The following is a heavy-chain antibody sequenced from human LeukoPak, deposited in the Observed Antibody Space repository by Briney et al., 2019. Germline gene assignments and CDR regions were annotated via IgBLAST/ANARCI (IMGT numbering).Heavy chain of an antibody. J-gene: IGHJ3*02. Sequence: SETLSLTCTVSGGSISSYYWSWIRQPPGKGLEWIGYIYYSGSTNYNPSLKSRVTISVDTSKNQFSLKLSSVTAADTAVYYCASYGYYYDSSGYFEGVAFDIWGQGTMVTVSS. D-gene: IGHD3-22*01. CDR3: ASYGYYYDSSGYFEGVAFDI. CDR1: GGSISSYY. CDR2: IYYSGST. V-gene: IGHV4-59*12.